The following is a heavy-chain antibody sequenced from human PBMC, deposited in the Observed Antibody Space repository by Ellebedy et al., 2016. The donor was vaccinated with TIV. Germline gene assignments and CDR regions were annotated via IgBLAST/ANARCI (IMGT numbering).Heavy chain of an antibody. CDR2: ISSSGSSI. Sequence: GESLKISXAASGFTFSNYRMNWVRHTPGKGLEWVSSISSSGSSIWYADSVKGRFTVSRDNAKDSLFLQMNSLRAEDTATYYCTKNNGGSGPNWFAPGAREPWSPSPQ. CDR1: GFTFSNYR. J-gene: IGHJ5*02. V-gene: IGHV3-21*01. CDR3: TKNNGGSGPNWFAP. D-gene: IGHD2-8*01.